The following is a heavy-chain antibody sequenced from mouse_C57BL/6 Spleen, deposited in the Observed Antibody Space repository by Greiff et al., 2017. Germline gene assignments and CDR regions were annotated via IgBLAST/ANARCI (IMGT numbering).Heavy chain of an antibody. CDR2: ISYSGST. D-gene: IGHD1-1*01. V-gene: IGHV3-1*01. CDR3: ARSGSRRGYFDY. Sequence: EVHLVESGPGMVKPSQSLSLTCTVTGYSITSGYDWHWIRHFPGNKLEWMGYISYSGSTNYNPSLKSRISITHDTSKNHFFLKLNSVTTEDTATYYCARSGSRRGYFDYWGQGTTLTVSS. J-gene: IGHJ2*01. CDR1: GYSITSGYD.